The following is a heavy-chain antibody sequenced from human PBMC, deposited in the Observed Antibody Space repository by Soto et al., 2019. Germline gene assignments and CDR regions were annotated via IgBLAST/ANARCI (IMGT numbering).Heavy chain of an antibody. CDR1: GFTFSSYA. D-gene: IGHD6-19*01. Sequence: EVQLLESGGGLVQPGGSLRLSCAASGFTFSSYAMSWVRQAPGKGLEWVSAISGSGGSTYYADSVKGRFTISRDNSMNTLYLQMNSLRAEDTAVYYCAKDGGGFSSGWTDYWGQGTLVTVSS. CDR2: ISGSGGST. J-gene: IGHJ4*02. V-gene: IGHV3-23*01. CDR3: AKDGGGFSSGWTDY.